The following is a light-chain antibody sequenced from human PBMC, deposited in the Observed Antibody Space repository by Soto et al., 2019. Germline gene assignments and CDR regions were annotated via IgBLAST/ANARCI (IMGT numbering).Light chain of an antibody. CDR3: QQYNSQWT. V-gene: IGKV1-5*03. CDR2: KAS. J-gene: IGKJ1*01. Sequence: TQSPATLSVSPGERATLSCRASQSISSWLAWYQQKPGKAPKLLIYKASSLESGVPSRFSGSGSGTEFTLTISSLQPDDFATYYCQQYNSQWTFGQGTKVEIK. CDR1: QSISSW.